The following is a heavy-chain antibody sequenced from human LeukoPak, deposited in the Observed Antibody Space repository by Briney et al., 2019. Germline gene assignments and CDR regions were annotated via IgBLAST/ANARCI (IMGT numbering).Heavy chain of an antibody. J-gene: IGHJ4*02. D-gene: IGHD6-19*01. V-gene: IGHV3-23*01. CDR3: AKTVDSSGWYFEY. CDR1: NFTFRSSG. Sequence: GGSLRLSCAASNFTFRSSGMSWVRQAPGKGLEWVSTINDNGGNTYYADSVRGRFSISRDNSKNTLYLQLNNLRAEDTAVYYCAKTVDSSGWYFEYWGQGTLATVSS. CDR2: INDNGGNT.